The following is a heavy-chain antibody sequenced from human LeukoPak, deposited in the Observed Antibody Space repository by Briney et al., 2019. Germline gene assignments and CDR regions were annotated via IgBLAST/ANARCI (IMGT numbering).Heavy chain of an antibody. Sequence: SVKVSCKASGGTFSSYAISWVRQAPGQGLEWMGRIIPILGIANYAQKFQGRVTITADKSTSTAYMELSSLRSEDTAVYYCARGRGDTAMAPYYYYGMDVWGQGTTVTVSS. D-gene: IGHD5-18*01. CDR3: ARGRGDTAMAPYYYYGMDV. CDR1: GGTFSSYA. J-gene: IGHJ6*02. CDR2: IIPILGIA. V-gene: IGHV1-69*04.